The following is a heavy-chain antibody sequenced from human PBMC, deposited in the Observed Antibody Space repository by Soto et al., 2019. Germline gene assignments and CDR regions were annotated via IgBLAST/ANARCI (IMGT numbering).Heavy chain of an antibody. V-gene: IGHV4-30-4*01. D-gene: IGHD3-10*01. Sequence: SETLSLTCTFSGCSISSGDYYWSWIRQPPGKGLEWIGYIYYSGSTYYNPSLKSRVTISVDTSKNQFSLKLSSVTAADTAVYYCASHPLYYYGSGAPETKIDYWGQGTLVTVSS. CDR3: ASHPLYYYGSGAPETKIDY. CDR1: GCSISSGDYY. J-gene: IGHJ4*02. CDR2: IYYSGST.